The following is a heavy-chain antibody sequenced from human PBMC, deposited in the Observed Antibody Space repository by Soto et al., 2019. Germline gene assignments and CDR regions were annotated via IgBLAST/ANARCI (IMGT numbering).Heavy chain of an antibody. CDR1: EGTFSSYA. Sequence: QVQLVQSGAEVKKPGSSVKVSCKGSEGTFSSYAVSWVRQAPGQGLEWMGGIIPISGTANYAQKFQGRVTITADESTSTAYMELSSPRSEDTAVYYCARSQGSSTSLEIYYYYYYGMDVWGQGTTVTVSS. V-gene: IGHV1-69*01. CDR3: ARSQGSSTSLEIYYYYYYGMDV. D-gene: IGHD2-2*01. J-gene: IGHJ6*02. CDR2: IIPISGTA.